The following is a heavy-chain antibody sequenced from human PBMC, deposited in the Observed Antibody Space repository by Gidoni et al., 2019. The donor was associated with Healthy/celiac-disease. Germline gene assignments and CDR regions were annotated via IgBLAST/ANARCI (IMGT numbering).Heavy chain of an antibody. CDR2: ISSSSSYI. CDR1: GFTFSSYS. Sequence: EVQLVESGGGLVKPGGSLRLSCAASGFTFSSYSMNWVRQAPGKGLEWVSSISSSSSYIYYADSVKGRFTISRDNAKNSLYLQMNSLRAEDTAVYYCARFGYGYGSFDYWGQGTLVTVSS. D-gene: IGHD5-18*01. CDR3: ARFGYGYGSFDY. V-gene: IGHV3-21*01. J-gene: IGHJ4*02.